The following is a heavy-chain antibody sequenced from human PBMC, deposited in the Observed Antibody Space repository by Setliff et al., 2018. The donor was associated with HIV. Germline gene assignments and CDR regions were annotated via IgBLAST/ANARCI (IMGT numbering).Heavy chain of an antibody. V-gene: IGHV4-34*01. CDR3: ARDPRASYLSYYYYHYLDV. D-gene: IGHD3-16*02. CDR1: GGSFTDIGGSFTDYY. J-gene: IGHJ6*03. Sequence: SETLSLTCAVFGGSFTDIGGSFTDYYWIWIRQPPGKGLEWIGEINHSGSTNYNPSLKSRVTISLDTSKNQFSLRLTSVTAADTAVYYCARDPRASYLSYYYYHYLDVWGKGTTVTVSS. CDR2: INHSGST.